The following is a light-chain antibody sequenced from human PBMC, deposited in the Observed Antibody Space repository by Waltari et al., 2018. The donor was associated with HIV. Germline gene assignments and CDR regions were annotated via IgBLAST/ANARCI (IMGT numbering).Light chain of an antibody. Sequence: QSALTQPRSLSGSPGQSVTISCTGTSRDVGASNSVSWYQQHPGKAPKLMIYEVTKRPSGIPGRFSASRAGNTASLTVSGLQAEDEADYYCSSYDNNNNYVIFGGGTKLTVL. J-gene: IGLJ2*01. CDR3: SSYDNNNNYVI. CDR2: EVT. V-gene: IGLV2-11*01. CDR1: SRDVGASNS.